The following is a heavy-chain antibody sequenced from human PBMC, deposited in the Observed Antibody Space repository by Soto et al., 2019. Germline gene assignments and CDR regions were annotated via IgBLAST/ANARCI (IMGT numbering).Heavy chain of an antibody. V-gene: IGHV3-30*18. CDR2: ISYDGSNK. Sequence: PGGSLRLSCAASGFTFSSYGMHWVRQSPGEGLEWVAVISYDGSNKYYADSVKGRFTISRDNSKNTLYLQMNSLRAEDTAVYYCAKEYNKLRFLEWLPDYYYYGMDVWGQGTTVTVSS. J-gene: IGHJ6*02. D-gene: IGHD3-3*01. CDR3: AKEYNKLRFLEWLPDYYYYGMDV. CDR1: GFTFSSYG.